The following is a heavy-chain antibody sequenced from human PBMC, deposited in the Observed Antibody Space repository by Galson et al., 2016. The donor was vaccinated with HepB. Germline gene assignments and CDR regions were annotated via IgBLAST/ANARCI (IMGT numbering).Heavy chain of an antibody. Sequence: ATLFLSCGASGSSISGYYRSWLRQPPRKGLERVGFIYYIGSSTYEQSFQGRVTFSVDTSKNQVSLKLSSVTAADTALYYCARWAYGGGNCYPNYFDSWGQGTLVTVSS. J-gene: IGHJ4*02. CDR1: GSSISGYY. CDR3: ARWAYGGGNCYPNYFDS. V-gene: IGHV4-59*01. CDR2: IYYIGSS. D-gene: IGHD2-21*02.